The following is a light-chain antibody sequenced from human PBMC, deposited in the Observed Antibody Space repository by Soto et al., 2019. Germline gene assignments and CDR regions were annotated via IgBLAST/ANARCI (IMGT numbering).Light chain of an antibody. V-gene: IGKV3-20*01. J-gene: IGKJ2*01. CDR2: GAS. CDR3: QQYET. Sequence: EIVLTQSPGTLSLSPGERATLSCRASQSVSSSYLARYQQKPGQAPRLLIYGASSRATGIPDRFSGSGSGTDFTLTISRLEPEDFAVYYCQQYETFGQGTKLEIK. CDR1: QSVSSSY.